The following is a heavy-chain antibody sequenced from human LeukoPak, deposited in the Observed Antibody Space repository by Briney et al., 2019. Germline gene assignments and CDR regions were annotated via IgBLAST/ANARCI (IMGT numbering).Heavy chain of an antibody. V-gene: IGHV4-38-2*02. CDR3: AREGYCSGGSCYDAFDI. D-gene: IGHD2-15*01. J-gene: IGHJ3*02. CDR2: IYHSGST. Sequence: SETLSLTCTVSGYSISSGYYWGWIRQPPGKGLEWIGSIYHSGSTYYNPSLKSRVTISVDTSKNQFSLKLSSVTAADTAVYYCAREGYCSGGSCYDAFDIWGQGTMVTVSS. CDR1: GYSISSGYY.